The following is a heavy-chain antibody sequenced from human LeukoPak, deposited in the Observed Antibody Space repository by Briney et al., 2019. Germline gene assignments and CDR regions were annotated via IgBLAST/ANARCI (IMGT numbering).Heavy chain of an antibody. CDR1: GFTFSNYW. CDR3: ARDFRFLDDY. Sequence: PGGSLRPSCAASGFTFSNYWMTWVRQAPGKGLEWVGNIKQDGSEKYYVDSVKGRFTISRDNAENSLYLQMNSLRAEDTAVYYCARDFRFLDDYWGQGTLVTVSS. CDR2: IKQDGSEK. V-gene: IGHV3-7*01. J-gene: IGHJ4*02. D-gene: IGHD3-3*01.